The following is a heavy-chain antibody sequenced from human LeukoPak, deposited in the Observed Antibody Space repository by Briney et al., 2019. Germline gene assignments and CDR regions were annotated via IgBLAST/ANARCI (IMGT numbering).Heavy chain of an antibody. J-gene: IGHJ4*02. Sequence: GGSLRLSCAASRFTFSDYYMTWIRQAPGKGLEWVSYISSSGSTIYYADSVKGRFTISRDNAKNSLYLQMNSLRAEDTAVYYCASTVDFWSGFDYWGQGTLVTVSS. V-gene: IGHV3-11*01. D-gene: IGHD3-3*01. CDR3: ASTVDFWSGFDY. CDR2: ISSSGSTI. CDR1: RFTFSDYY.